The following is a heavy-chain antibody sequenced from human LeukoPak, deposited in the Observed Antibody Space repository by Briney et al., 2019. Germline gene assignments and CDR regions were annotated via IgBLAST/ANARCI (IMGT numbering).Heavy chain of an antibody. CDR2: ISCNSGSI. CDR3: AKDNRAVAGTGGFDY. Sequence: PGGSLRLSCAASGFTFDDYAMHWVRQAPGKGLEWVSGISCNSGSIGYADSVKGRFTISRDNAKTSLYLQMNSLRAEDMALYYCAKDNRAVAGTGGFDYWGQGTLVTVSS. J-gene: IGHJ4*02. CDR1: GFTFDDYA. V-gene: IGHV3-9*03. D-gene: IGHD6-19*01.